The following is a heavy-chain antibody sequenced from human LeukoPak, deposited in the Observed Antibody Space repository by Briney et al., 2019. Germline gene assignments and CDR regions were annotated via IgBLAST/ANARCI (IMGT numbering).Heavy chain of an antibody. CDR3: AKGAFYHHASETYYKSPFDY. J-gene: IGHJ4*02. CDR1: GFTFSSYG. V-gene: IGHV3-30*18. CDR2: ISYDGSDK. Sequence: AGGSLRLSCAASGFTFSSYGTHWVRHAPGKGVEWLAVISYDGSDKYYADSVKGRFTISRDNSKNTLSLQMNSLRAEDTAVYFCAKGAFYHHASETYYKSPFDYWGQGTLVTVSS. D-gene: IGHD3-10*01.